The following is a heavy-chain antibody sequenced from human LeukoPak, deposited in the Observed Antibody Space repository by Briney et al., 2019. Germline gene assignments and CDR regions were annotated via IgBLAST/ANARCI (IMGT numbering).Heavy chain of an antibody. Sequence: PGGSLRLSCAASGFTFSSYGMHWVRQAPGKGLEWVAFIRYDGSNKYYADSVKGRFTISRDNSKNTLYLQMNSLRAEDTAVYYCAKDWPGRNDIAAAGDPFFYWGQGTLVTVSS. CDR3: AKDWPGRNDIAAAGDPFFY. V-gene: IGHV3-30*02. CDR1: GFTFSSYG. CDR2: IRYDGSNK. D-gene: IGHD6-13*01. J-gene: IGHJ4*02.